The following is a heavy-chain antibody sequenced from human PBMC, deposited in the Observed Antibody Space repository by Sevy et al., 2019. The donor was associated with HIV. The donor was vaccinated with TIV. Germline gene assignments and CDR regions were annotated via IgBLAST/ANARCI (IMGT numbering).Heavy chain of an antibody. CDR1: GDTFSTYD. Sequence: ASVKVSCKASGDTFSTYDINWVRQAPGQGLEWMGWMSPKSGSTGFAQKFQGRLTMTRDTSINTAYMELSSLRAEDTVVYYCASVGSGDVWNYGYYYYGMDVWGQGTTVTVSS. CDR3: ASVGSGDVWNYGYYYYGMDV. CDR2: MSPKSGST. J-gene: IGHJ6*02. V-gene: IGHV1-8*02. D-gene: IGHD3-3*01.